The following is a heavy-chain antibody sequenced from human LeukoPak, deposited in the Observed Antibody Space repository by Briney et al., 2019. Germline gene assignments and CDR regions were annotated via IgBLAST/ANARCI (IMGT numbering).Heavy chain of an antibody. Sequence: SQTLSLTCANSGDSVSINSAAWNWIRQPPSRGLEWLGRTYQRSKWYNDYAVSVKSRITINPDISKNQFTLQLNSVTPEDTAVYYCARRLTQYDCFDPWGQGILVTVSS. V-gene: IGHV6-1*01. J-gene: IGHJ5*02. CDR1: GDSVSINSAA. D-gene: IGHD2-2*01. CDR3: ARRLTQYDCFDP. CDR2: TYQRSKWYN.